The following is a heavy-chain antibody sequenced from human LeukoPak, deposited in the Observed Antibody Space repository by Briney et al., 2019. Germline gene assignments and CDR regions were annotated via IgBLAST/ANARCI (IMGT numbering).Heavy chain of an antibody. CDR2: ISNNGGST. J-gene: IGHJ4*02. V-gene: IGHV3-64*01. D-gene: IGHD6-6*01. CDR3: ASGFGSSLEDYFDY. Sequence: GGSLRLSCAASGFTFSNYAMHWVRQAPGKGLEYVSGISNNGGSTYYANSVKGRFTTSRDNSKNTLYLQMGSLRAEDMAVYFCASGFGSSLEDYFDYWGQGTLVTVSS. CDR1: GFTFSNYA.